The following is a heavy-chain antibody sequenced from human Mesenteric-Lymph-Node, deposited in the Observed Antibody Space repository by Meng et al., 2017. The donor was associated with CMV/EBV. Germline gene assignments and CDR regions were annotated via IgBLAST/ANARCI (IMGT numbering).Heavy chain of an antibody. J-gene: IGHJ5*02. Sequence: SATLSLTSAVYGGSFSGYYWTWIRQPPGKGLEWIGEIKHGGNTKYNPSLKSRVTMSLDTSKNQVSLKLTSMTAADTALYYCARSYGSGSSRFDPWGQGTQVTVSS. D-gene: IGHD3-10*01. CDR3: ARSYGSGSSRFDP. CDR1: GGSFSGYY. CDR2: IKHGGNT. V-gene: IGHV4-34*01.